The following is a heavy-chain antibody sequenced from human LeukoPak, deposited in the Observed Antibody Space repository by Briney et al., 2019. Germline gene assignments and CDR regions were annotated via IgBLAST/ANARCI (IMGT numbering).Heavy chain of an antibody. J-gene: IGHJ4*02. D-gene: IGHD1-26*01. CDR3: ARGLGSAYFDY. Sequence: SETLYLTCTVSGGSISSYYWSWIRQPPGKGLEWIGYIYYSGSTNYNPSLKSRVTISVDTSKNQFSLKLSSVTAADTAVYYCARGLGSAYFDYWGQGTLVTVSS. V-gene: IGHV4-59*01. CDR1: GGSISSYY. CDR2: IYYSGST.